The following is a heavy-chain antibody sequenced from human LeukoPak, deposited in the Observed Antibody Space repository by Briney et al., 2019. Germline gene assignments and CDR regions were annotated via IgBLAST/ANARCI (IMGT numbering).Heavy chain of an antibody. CDR3: ARDRRVRAAADNLYYYGMDV. J-gene: IGHJ6*02. CDR1: GGSISSGGYY. CDR2: ICYSGST. D-gene: IGHD6-13*01. Sequence: ASETLSLTCTVSGGSISSGGYYWSWIRQHPGQGLEWIGYICYSGSTYYNPSLKSRVTISVDTSKNQFSLKLSSVTAADTAVYYCARDRRVRAAADNLYYYGMDVWGQGTTVTVSS. V-gene: IGHV4-31*03.